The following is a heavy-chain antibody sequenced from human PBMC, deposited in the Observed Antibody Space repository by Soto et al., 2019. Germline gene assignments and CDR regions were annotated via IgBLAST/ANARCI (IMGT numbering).Heavy chain of an antibody. CDR1: GGTFSTST. V-gene: IGHV1-69*08. Sequence: QAQLVQSGAEVKKPGSSVKVSCKASGGTFSTSTFTWVRQAPGQGLEWMGRTIPLLNVADYAQDFQGRVTITADKSTSTAYMELTSLTSKDTAVYYCVRDSPIGSTYSGYDAIDSWGQGTLVTVSS. J-gene: IGHJ4*02. CDR3: VRDSPIGSTYSGYDAIDS. D-gene: IGHD5-12*01. CDR2: TIPLLNVA.